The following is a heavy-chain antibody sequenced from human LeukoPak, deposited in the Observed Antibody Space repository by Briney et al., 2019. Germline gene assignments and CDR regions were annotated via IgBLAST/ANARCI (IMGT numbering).Heavy chain of an antibody. CDR2: ISGSGGGT. Sequence: GGSLRLSCAASGFTFGSYAMSWVRQAPGKGLEWVSFISGSGGGTYYAGSVKGRFTISRDNSKNTLYLQMNSLRAEDTAVYYCAKDYYGYGAFDIWGHGTMVAVSS. D-gene: IGHD3-10*01. CDR3: AKDYYGYGAFDI. V-gene: IGHV3-23*01. J-gene: IGHJ3*02. CDR1: GFTFGSYA.